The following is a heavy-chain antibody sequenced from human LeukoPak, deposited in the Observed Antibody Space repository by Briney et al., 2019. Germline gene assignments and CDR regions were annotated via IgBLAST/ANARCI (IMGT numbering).Heavy chain of an antibody. V-gene: IGHV3-23*01. J-gene: IGHJ6*04. CDR2: ISGSGGST. Sequence: QAGGSLRLSCAASGFTFSSHGMSWVRQAPGKGLEWVSGISGSGGSTYYADSVKGRFTISRDNAKNSLYLQMNSLRAEDTAVYYCAELGITMIGGVWGKGTTVTISS. D-gene: IGHD3-10*02. CDR3: AELGITMIGGV. CDR1: GFTFSSHG.